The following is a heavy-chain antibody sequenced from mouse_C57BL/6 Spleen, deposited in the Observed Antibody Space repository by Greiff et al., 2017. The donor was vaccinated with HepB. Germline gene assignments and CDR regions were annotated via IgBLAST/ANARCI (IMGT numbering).Heavy chain of an antibody. CDR2: IDPTDSYT. V-gene: IGHV1-69*01. Sequence: QVQLQQPGAELVMPGASVKLSCKASGYTFTSYWMHWVKQRPGQGLEWIGEIDPTDSYTNYNQKFKGKSTLTVDKSSSTAYMQLSSLTSEDSAVYYCERVITTVVATPMDYWGQGTSVTVSS. CDR1: GYTFTSYW. J-gene: IGHJ4*01. D-gene: IGHD1-1*01. CDR3: ERVITTVVATPMDY.